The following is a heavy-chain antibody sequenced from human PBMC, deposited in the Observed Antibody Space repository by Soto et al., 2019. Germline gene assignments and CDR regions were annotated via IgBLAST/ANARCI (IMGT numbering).Heavy chain of an antibody. Sequence: PGESLKISCKGSGYSFTSYWIGWVRQMPGKGLEWMGTIYPGDSDTRYSPSFQGQVTISADKSISTAYLQWSSLKASDTAMYYCARKGGSYPYSGNYFDHWGQGALVTVSS. J-gene: IGHJ4*02. V-gene: IGHV5-51*01. CDR3: ARKGGSYPYSGNYFDH. D-gene: IGHD1-26*01. CDR2: IYPGDSDT. CDR1: GYSFTSYW.